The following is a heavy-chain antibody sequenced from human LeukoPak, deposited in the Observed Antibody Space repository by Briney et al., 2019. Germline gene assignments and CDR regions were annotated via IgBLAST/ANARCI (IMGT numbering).Heavy chain of an antibody. CDR3: ASLTKGDYDFWSGPHSWDV. CDR1: GGSISSSSYY. D-gene: IGHD3-3*01. CDR2: IYYSGST. V-gene: IGHV4-39*01. Sequence: SETLSPTCTVSGGSISSSSYYWGWIRQPPGKGLEWIGSIYYSGSTYYNPSLKSRVTISVDTSKNQFSLKLSSVTAADTAVYYCASLTKGDYDFWSGPHSWDVWGKGTTVTVSS. J-gene: IGHJ6*04.